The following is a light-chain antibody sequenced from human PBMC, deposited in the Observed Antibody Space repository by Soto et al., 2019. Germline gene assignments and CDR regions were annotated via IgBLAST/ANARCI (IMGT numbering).Light chain of an antibody. J-gene: IGKJ4*01. CDR2: DAS. V-gene: IGKV3-11*01. CDR1: QSVSSY. Sequence: EIVLTQSPATLSLSPGERATLSCRASQSVSSYLAWYQQKPGQAPRLLIYDASNRATCIPARFSGSGSGTEFTLTISSLAPEDFAVYYCQQRSNWPLTFGGGTKVEIK. CDR3: QQRSNWPLT.